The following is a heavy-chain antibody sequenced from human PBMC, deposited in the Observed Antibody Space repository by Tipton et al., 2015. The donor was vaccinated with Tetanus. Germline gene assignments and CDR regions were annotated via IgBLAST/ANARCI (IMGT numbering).Heavy chain of an antibody. CDR3: ARGGRYDYGVQGWFDP. Sequence: TLSLTCTVSGGSISSYYWSWIRQPPGKGLEWIGYIYYSGSTNYNPSLKSRVTISVDTSKNQFSLKLSSVTAADTAVYYCARGGRYDYGVQGWFDPWGQGTLVTGSS. CDR2: IYYSGST. J-gene: IGHJ5*02. D-gene: IGHD4-17*01. V-gene: IGHV4-59*01. CDR1: GGSISSYY.